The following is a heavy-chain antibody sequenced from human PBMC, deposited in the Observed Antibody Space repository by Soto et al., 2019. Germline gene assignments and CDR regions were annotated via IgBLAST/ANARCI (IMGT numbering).Heavy chain of an antibody. V-gene: IGHV4-30-4*01. CDR3: AREIIPLTTDWYFDL. CDR1: GGSISGGVYY. D-gene: IGHD4-17*01. Sequence: QVPLQESGPGLLKPSQTLSLTCTVSGGSISGGVYYWSWIRQPPGKGLEWIGYILDSGSTYYNPSLKSRVTISVDTSKNQFSLRLSSVTAADTAVYYCAREIIPLTTDWYFDLWGRGTLVTVSS. J-gene: IGHJ2*01. CDR2: ILDSGST.